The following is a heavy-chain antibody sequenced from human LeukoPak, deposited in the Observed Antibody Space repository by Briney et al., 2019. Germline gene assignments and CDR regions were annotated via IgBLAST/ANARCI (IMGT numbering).Heavy chain of an antibody. CDR1: GFTFRTYW. D-gene: IGHD5-12*01. Sequence: TGGPLTLSCAASGFTFRTYWMTWVRQAPGKGLHWVANIQKDGREKTYVDSVKGRFTISRDNAKNSLYLQMNSLRAEDTAVYYCARDSGNSGYDVHDYWGQGTLVTVPT. V-gene: IGHV3-7*01. J-gene: IGHJ4*02. CDR2: IQKDGREK. CDR3: ARDSGNSGYDVHDY.